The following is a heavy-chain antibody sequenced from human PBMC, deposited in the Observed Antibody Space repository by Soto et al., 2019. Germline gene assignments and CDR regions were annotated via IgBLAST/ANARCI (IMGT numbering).Heavy chain of an antibody. CDR1: GFTFSTYW. D-gene: IGHD6-19*01. CDR2: TNSDGSDT. CDR3: ARDRGWSLFDY. J-gene: IGHJ4*02. Sequence: EVQLVESGGGLVQPGGSLRLSCAASGFTFSTYWMYWVRQAPGKGLVWVSRTNSDGSDTSYADSVKGRFTISSDNAKNTLYLQMNSLRAEDTAVYYCARDRGWSLFDYWGQGTLVTVSS. V-gene: IGHV3-74*01.